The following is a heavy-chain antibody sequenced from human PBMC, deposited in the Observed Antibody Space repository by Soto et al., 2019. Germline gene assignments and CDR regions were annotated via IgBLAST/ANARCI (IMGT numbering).Heavy chain of an antibody. CDR1: GFTFSSYW. D-gene: IGHD2-21*01. CDR3: ARDHVVSRNWFDP. V-gene: IGHV3-74*01. J-gene: IGHJ5*02. CDR2: INSDGSST. Sequence: EVQLVESGGGLVQPGGSLRLSCAASGFTFSSYWMHWVRQAPGKGLVWVSRINSDGSSTSYPDSVKGRVTISRDNAKNTLYLQVDRRRAEDTAVYYCARDHVVSRNWFDPWGQGTLVTVSS.